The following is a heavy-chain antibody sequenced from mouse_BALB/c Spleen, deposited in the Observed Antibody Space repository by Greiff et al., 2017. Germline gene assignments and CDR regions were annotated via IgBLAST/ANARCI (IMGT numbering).Heavy chain of an antibody. CDR3: ARSLWGDY. CDR1: GYSITSDYA. J-gene: IGHJ4*01. V-gene: IGHV3-2*02. D-gene: IGHD1-1*02. Sequence: EVKLEESGPGLVKPSQSLSLTCTVTGYSITSDYAWNWIRQFPGNKLEWMGYISYSGSTSYNPSLKSRISITRDTSKNQFFLQLNSVTTEDTATYYCARSLWGDYWGQGTSVTVSS. CDR2: ISYSGST.